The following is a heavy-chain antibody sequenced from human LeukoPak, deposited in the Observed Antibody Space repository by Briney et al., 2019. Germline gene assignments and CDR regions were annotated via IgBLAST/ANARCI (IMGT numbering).Heavy chain of an antibody. CDR1: GYSFTSYW. Sequence: GESLKISCKGSGYSFTSYWIGWVRQMPGKGLEWMGIIYPGDSDTRYSPSFQGQVTISADKSISTAYLQWSSLKASDTAMYYCARHPIDTVAGSDDAFDIWGQGTMVTVSS. V-gene: IGHV5-51*01. D-gene: IGHD6-19*01. CDR2: IYPGDSDT. J-gene: IGHJ3*02. CDR3: ARHPIDTVAGSDDAFDI.